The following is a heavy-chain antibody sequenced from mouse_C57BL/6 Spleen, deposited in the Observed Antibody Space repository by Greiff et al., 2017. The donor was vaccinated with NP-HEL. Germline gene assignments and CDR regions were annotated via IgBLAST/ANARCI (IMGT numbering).Heavy chain of an antibody. V-gene: IGHV1-15*01. CDR2: IDPETGGT. D-gene: IGHD3-2*02. Sequence: QVQLQQSGAELVRPGASVTLSCKASGYTFTDYEMHWVKQTPVHGLEWIGAIDPETGGTAYNQKFKGKAILTADKSSSTAYMELRSLTSEDFAFYYCTSPSQLRFSMNYGGQGTSVTVSS. CDR3: TSPSQLRFSMNY. J-gene: IGHJ4*01. CDR1: GYTFTDYE.